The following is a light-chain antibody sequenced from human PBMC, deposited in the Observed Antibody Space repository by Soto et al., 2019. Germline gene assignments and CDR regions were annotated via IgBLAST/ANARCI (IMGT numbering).Light chain of an antibody. J-gene: IGKJ1*01. CDR1: QSVSSNY. Sequence: IVLTQSPGTLSLSPGERATLSCRASQSVSSNYLAWYQQKSGQAPRLLIYGVSSRSTGIPDRFSGSGSGTDFTLTISRLEPEDFAVFYCLHYGTSSWTVGQGTKVEIK. CDR3: LHYGTSSWT. V-gene: IGKV3-20*01. CDR2: GVS.